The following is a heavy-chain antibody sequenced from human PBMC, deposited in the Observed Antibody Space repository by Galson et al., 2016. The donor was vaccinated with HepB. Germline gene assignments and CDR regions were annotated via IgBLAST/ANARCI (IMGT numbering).Heavy chain of an antibody. Sequence: LRLSCAASRFTFNSYAMNWVRQAPGKGLEWISLISDNGHATYYADPVRGRFSIARDNSKNTLYLQMNSLRADDTAVYYCAKCPPGTRGSLDSWGQGTLVTVSS. CDR2: ISDNGHAT. CDR3: AKCPPGTRGSLDS. CDR1: RFTFNSYA. V-gene: IGHV3-23*01. J-gene: IGHJ4*02. D-gene: IGHD1-14*01.